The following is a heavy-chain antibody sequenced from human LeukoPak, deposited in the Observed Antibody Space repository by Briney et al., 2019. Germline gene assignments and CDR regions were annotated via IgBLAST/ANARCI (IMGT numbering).Heavy chain of an antibody. CDR1: GLTVSSNS. J-gene: IGHJ6*03. V-gene: IGHV3-53*01. Sequence: PGGSLRLSCAASGLTVSSNSMSWVRQAPGRGLECGSFIYSGDSTYYADSVKGRFTISRDNSKNTLYLQMNSLRDDDTAVYYCARAPWTTVDYYYYCMDVWGKGTTVTVSS. CDR3: ARAPWTTVDYYYYCMDV. D-gene: IGHD4-23*01. CDR2: IYSGDST.